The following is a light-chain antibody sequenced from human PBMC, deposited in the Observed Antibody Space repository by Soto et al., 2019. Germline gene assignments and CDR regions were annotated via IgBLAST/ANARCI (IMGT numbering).Light chain of an antibody. Sequence: THSPSTRSLSRGEGATFSRRARQRISYYLAWYQQKPGQAPRLLIYDASSRASGVPDRFSGSGSGTDFTLNISRLEAEDFAVYYCKQRSHWPCTFGQGTRLEIK. J-gene: IGKJ5*01. CDR2: DAS. CDR3: KQRSHWPCT. V-gene: IGKV3-11*01. CDR1: QRISYY.